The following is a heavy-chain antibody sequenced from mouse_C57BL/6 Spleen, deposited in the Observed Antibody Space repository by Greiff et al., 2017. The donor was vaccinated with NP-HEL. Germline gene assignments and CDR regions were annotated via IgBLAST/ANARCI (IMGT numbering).Heavy chain of an antibody. Sequence: QVQLQQPGAELVRPGTSVKLSCKASGYTFTSYWMHWVKQRPGQGLEWIGVIDPSDSYTNYNQKFKGKATLTVDTSSSTAYMQLSSLTSEDSAVYYCARHIPYYYGSSSHYFDYWGQGTTLTVSS. CDR2: IDPSDSYT. CDR1: GYTFTSYW. CDR3: ARHIPYYYGSSSHYFDY. J-gene: IGHJ2*01. D-gene: IGHD1-1*01. V-gene: IGHV1-59*01.